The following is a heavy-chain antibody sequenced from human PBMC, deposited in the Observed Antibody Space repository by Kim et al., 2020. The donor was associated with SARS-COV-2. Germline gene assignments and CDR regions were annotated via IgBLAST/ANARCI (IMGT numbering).Heavy chain of an antibody. J-gene: IGHJ4*02. V-gene: IGHV3-7*03. CDR1: EFIFSNFW. Sequence: GGSLRLSCAASEFIFSNFWMGWVRQAPGKGLEWVASIKQDGSEKYYVDSVRGRFTISRDNAKNSLYLQMTSLRADDTAVYYCARVGPPFFDSSGYHEPFDYWGQGTLVTVSS. CDR3: ARVGPPFFDSSGYHEPFDY. CDR2: IKQDGSEK. D-gene: IGHD3-22*01.